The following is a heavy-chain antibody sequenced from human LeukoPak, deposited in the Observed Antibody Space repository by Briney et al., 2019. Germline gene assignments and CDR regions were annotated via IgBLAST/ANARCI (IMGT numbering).Heavy chain of an antibody. CDR3: AIMHGYYDGSGYWVQ. Sequence: GGSLRLSCAASGFTFGSYGMSWVRQAPGKGLEWVSFITPNADRTSYADSVEGRFTISRDNPRNTLYMQMNSLRDEDTALYYCAIMHGYYDGSGYWVQWGQGALVTVSS. V-gene: IGHV3-23*01. CDR1: GFTFGSYG. J-gene: IGHJ1*01. CDR2: ITPNADRT. D-gene: IGHD3-22*01.